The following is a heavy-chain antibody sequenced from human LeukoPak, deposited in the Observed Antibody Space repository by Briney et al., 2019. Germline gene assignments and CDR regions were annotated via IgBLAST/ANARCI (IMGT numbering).Heavy chain of an antibody. CDR2: IYYSGST. V-gene: IGHV4-39*02. D-gene: IGHD3-22*01. CDR1: GGSIRSGSHC. J-gene: IGHJ4*02. Sequence: SETLSLTCTVSGGSIRSGSHCWAWIRQPPGEGLEWIGSIYYSGSTYYNPSLENRVTISIDTSKNHFSLKLSSLSAADTSVYYCAKRDDSGGNLVDLWGQGTLVTVS. CDR3: AKRDDSGGNLVDL.